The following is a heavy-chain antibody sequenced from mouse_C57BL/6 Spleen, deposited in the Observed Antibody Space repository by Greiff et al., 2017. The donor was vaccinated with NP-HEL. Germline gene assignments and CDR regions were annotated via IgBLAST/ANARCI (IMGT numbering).Heavy chain of an antibody. CDR1: GYTFTDYY. D-gene: IGHD1-1*01. Sequence: VQLQQSGAELVRPGASVKLSCKASGYTFTDYYINWVKQRPGQGLEWIARIYPGSGNTYYNEKFKGKATLTAEKSSSTAYMQLSSLTSADTAVYLCERSDPLNYSYGSSYDYYAMDYWGQGTSVTVSS. CDR3: ERSDPLNYSYGSSYDYYAMDY. V-gene: IGHV1-76*01. CDR2: IYPGSGNT. J-gene: IGHJ4*01.